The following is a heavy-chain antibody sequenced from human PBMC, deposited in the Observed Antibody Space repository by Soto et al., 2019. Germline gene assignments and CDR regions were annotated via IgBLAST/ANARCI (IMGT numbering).Heavy chain of an antibody. CDR1: GGSISSGDYY. D-gene: IGHD6-19*01. CDR3: ARTPRSGWYRGLYYFDY. Sequence: QVQLQESGPGLVKPSQTLSLTCTVSGGSISSGDYYWSWIRQPPGKGLEWIGYIYYSGSTYYNPSLKSRVTISVDTSKNQFSLKLSSVTAADTAVYYCARTPRSGWYRGLYYFDYWGQGTLVTVSS. J-gene: IGHJ4*02. V-gene: IGHV4-30-4*01. CDR2: IYYSGST.